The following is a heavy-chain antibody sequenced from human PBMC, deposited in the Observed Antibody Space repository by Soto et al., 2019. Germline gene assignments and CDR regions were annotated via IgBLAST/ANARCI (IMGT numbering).Heavy chain of an antibody. J-gene: IGHJ6*02. V-gene: IGHV3-72*01. CDR1: GFTISNHY. CDR2: SRNKPNGYTT. CDR3: GRSIATPGNSHYGLDV. Sequence: GGSLRLSCAASGFTISNHYMDWVRQAPGRGLEWVGRSRNKPNGYTTQYAASVQGRFTISRDDSTNSLYLQMTSLKTDDTAVYYCGRSIATPGNSHYGLDVWGQGTTVTVSS. D-gene: IGHD6-13*01.